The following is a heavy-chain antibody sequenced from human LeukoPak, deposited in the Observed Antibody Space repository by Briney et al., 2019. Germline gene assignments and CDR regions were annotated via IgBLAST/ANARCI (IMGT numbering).Heavy chain of an antibody. V-gene: IGHV3-21*01. Sequence: GRSLRLPCAASGFTFSNFNMNWVRQAPGKAMEWVSSITSSGTYIFYADSVKGRFTISRDNAKNSLYLQMNSLGPEDTAVYYCARDPYSGNYGNDYYYYMDVWGKGTTVTVSS. CDR1: GFTFSNFN. CDR3: ARDPYSGNYGNDYYYYMDV. J-gene: IGHJ6*03. CDR2: ITSSGTYI. D-gene: IGHD1-26*01.